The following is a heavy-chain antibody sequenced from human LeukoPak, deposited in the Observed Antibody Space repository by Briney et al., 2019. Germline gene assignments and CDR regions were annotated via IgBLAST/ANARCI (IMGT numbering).Heavy chain of an antibody. V-gene: IGHV3-66*01. CDR2: IYRGGDT. J-gene: IGHJ5*02. Sequence: GSLRLSCVASGFTVSTNYMSWVRQAPGKGPEWISIIYRGGDTYYADSVKGRFTISRDNSKNTLYLQMNAVKAEDTAVYYCARDKRYCTSGRCWGVQFGPWGQGTLVTVSS. D-gene: IGHD2-8*01. CDR3: ARDKRYCTSGRCWGVQFGP. CDR1: GFTVSTNY.